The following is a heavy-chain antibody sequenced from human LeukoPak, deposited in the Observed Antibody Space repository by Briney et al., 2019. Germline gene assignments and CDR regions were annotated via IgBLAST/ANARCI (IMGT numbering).Heavy chain of an antibody. CDR2: IYYTGTT. D-gene: IGHD3-3*01. J-gene: IGHJ3*01. CDR3: ATMGDFGVILHTDF. Sequence: SETLSLTCTVSGTSMSSSRYYWCWLRQPPGKGLEWIGSIYYTGTTYYNPSLKSRVTISVDTSQNHFSLKMSSVTAADTAVYYCATMGDFGVILHTDFWGQGTMVTVSS. CDR1: GTSMSSSRYY. V-gene: IGHV4-39*02.